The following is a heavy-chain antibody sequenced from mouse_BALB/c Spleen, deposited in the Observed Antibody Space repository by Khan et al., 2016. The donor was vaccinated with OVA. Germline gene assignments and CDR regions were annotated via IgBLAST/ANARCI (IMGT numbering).Heavy chain of an antibody. CDR3: VNHGSSSAWFSY. J-gene: IGHJ3*01. Sequence: QVQLQQSGAELAKPGASVKMSCRASGYTFTNYWMHWVKQRPGQGLEWIGYINPSTGYTEYNQKFKDKATLTADKSSSTAYMQLSSLTSEDSAVXYCVNHGSSSAWFSYWGQGTLVTVSA. CDR2: INPSTGYT. V-gene: IGHV1-7*01. CDR1: GYTFTNYW. D-gene: IGHD1-1*01.